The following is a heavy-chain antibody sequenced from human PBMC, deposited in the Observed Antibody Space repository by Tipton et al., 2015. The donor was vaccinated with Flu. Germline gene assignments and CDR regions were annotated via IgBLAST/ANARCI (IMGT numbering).Heavy chain of an antibody. Sequence: TLSLTCAVSGDSITRGSYYWNWIRQPAGKGLEWIGRVYTNKNTNYNPSLKSRVTISVDTSKNQFSLKLSSVTAADTAVYYCARVTKTGDYDILTGYNPFDHWGQGTLVTVSS. J-gene: IGHJ4*02. V-gene: IGHV4-61*02. CDR3: ARVTKTGDYDILTGYNPFDH. D-gene: IGHD3-9*01. CDR2: VYTNKNT. CDR1: GDSITRGSYY.